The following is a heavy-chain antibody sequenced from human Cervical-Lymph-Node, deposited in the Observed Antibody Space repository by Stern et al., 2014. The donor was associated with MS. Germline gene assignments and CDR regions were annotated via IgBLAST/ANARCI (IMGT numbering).Heavy chain of an antibody. CDR2: ILPIFGTA. Sequence: VQLVESGAEVKKPGSSVKVSCKASGCTFSSYAINWVRQAPGQGPEWMGGILPIFGTANYAQKFQGRVTITADEFTRTAYIALSSLRSEDTAVYYCARDSRHYDASYYFDSWGQGTLVTVSS. CDR3: ARDSRHYDASYYFDS. J-gene: IGHJ4*02. D-gene: IGHD3-16*01. CDR1: GCTFSSYA. V-gene: IGHV1-69*01.